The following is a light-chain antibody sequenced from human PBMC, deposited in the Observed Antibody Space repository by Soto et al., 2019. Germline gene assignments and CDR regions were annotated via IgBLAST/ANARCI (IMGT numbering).Light chain of an antibody. CDR3: QQYNYWPRT. J-gene: IGKJ5*01. CDR2: GAS. V-gene: IGKV3-15*01. CDR1: QRVSSN. Sequence: EIMMTQSPATVSVSPEERATRSCRASQRVSSNLALYQQKPGQAPRLLIYGASTRVSRIQARLGGSGSWAELPILISSLPSADFAVHYCQQYNYWPRTFGPGTPLEIK.